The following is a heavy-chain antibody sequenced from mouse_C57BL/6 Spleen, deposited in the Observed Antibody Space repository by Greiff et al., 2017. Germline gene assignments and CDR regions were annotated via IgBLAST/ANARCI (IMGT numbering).Heavy chain of an antibody. D-gene: IGHD1-1*01. J-gene: IGHJ3*01. CDR3: ARCRVPTSAWFAY. Sequence: EVQLQQSGPELVKPGASVKMSCKASGYTFTDYNMHWVKQSHGKSLEWIGYINPNNGGTSYNQKFKGKATLTVNKASSTAYMELRSLTSEDSAVYYCARCRVPTSAWFAYWGQGTLVTVSA. CDR1: GYTFTDYN. V-gene: IGHV1-22*01. CDR2: INPNNGGT.